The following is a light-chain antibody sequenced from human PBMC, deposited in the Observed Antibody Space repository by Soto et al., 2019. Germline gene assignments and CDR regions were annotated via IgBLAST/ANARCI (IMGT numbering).Light chain of an antibody. J-gene: IGKJ1*01. CDR1: QSLSSS. V-gene: IGKV3-15*01. Sequence: KLLTQSPGTLSLSPGERATLFCRASQSLSSSLAWYQQKSGQAPRLIIYGTSRRATGVPVRFSGSGSGTDFTLTISSLQSEDFGVYFCQQYDNWPCTFGQGTKVDIK. CDR3: QQYDNWPCT. CDR2: GTS.